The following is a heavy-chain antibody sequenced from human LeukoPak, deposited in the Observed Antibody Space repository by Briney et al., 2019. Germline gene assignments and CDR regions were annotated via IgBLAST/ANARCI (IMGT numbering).Heavy chain of an antibody. CDR2: MSPSGTT. CDR1: GDSVSSGNYY. V-gene: IGHV4-61*01. Sequence: SGTLSLTCAVSGDSVSSGNYYLSWIRQPPGKGLDWITYMSPSGTTKYNPSLKSRVTTSVDTSRTQFSLRLSSVTAADTAVYYCARGQDDRSGTFDYWGQGILVTVSS. CDR3: ARGQDDRSGTFDY. D-gene: IGHD3-22*01. J-gene: IGHJ4*02.